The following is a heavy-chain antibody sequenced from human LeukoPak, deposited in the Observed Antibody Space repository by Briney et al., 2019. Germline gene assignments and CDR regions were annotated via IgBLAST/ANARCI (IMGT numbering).Heavy chain of an antibody. Sequence: PGGSLRLSCAASGFTFSSYEMNWVRQAPGKGLEWVSYISSSGSTIYYADSVKGRFTTSRDNAKNSLYLQMNSLRAEDTAVYYCARDARIYYYDSSGYYTEFDYWGQGTLVTVSS. V-gene: IGHV3-48*03. D-gene: IGHD3-22*01. J-gene: IGHJ4*02. CDR2: ISSSGSTI. CDR1: GFTFSSYE. CDR3: ARDARIYYYDSSGYYTEFDY.